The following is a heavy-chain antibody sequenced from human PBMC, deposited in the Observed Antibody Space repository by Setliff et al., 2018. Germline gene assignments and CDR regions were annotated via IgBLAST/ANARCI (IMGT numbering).Heavy chain of an antibody. V-gene: IGHV1-2*06. D-gene: IGHD3-16*02. J-gene: IGHJ6*02. Sequence: ASVKVSCKASGYAFTGYYIHWVRQAPGQGLEWMGRINPNSGGTNYAQKFQGRVTMTRDTSISTAYMELSRLTSDDTAVYYCARLYYDYVWGSYRLYYYYGMDVWGQGTTVTVSS. CDR1: GYAFTGYY. CDR2: INPNSGGT. CDR3: ARLYYDYVWGSYRLYYYYGMDV.